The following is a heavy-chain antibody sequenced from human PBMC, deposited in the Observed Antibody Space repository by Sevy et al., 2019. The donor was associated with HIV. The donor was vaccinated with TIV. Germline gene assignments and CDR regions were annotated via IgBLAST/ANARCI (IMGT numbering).Heavy chain of an antibody. CDR3: AKDLIFAVAEAFDI. CDR2: ISGSGGSP. J-gene: IGHJ3*02. CDR1: GFTFSSYA. D-gene: IGHD3-3*01. Sequence: GGSLRLSCVASGFTFSSYAMNWVRQAPGKGLEWVSSISGSGGSPYYAVSVKGRFTISRDNSKNMLYLQMNSLRAEDTAIYYCAKDLIFAVAEAFDIWGQGTMVTVSS. V-gene: IGHV3-23*01.